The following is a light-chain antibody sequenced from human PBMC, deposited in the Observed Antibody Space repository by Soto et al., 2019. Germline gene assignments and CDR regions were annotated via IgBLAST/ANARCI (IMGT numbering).Light chain of an antibody. V-gene: IGKV3D-20*02. CDR3: QQRRSWQVT. CDR2: GAS. J-gene: IGKJ5*01. CDR1: QSVSSSY. Sequence: EIVLTQSPGTLSLSPGARATLSCRASQSVSSSYLAWYQQKPGQAPRLLIYGASSRATGIPDRFSGSGSGTDFTLTISSLEPEDFAVYYCQQRRSWQVTFGQGTRLEIK.